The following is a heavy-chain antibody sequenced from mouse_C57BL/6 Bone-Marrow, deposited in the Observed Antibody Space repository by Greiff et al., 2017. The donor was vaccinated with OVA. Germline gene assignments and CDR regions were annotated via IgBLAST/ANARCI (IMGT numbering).Heavy chain of an antibody. CDR2: IDPSDSET. CDR1: GYTFTSYW. D-gene: IGHD4-1*01. J-gene: IGHJ4*01. Sequence: VQLQQPGAELVRPGSSVKLSCKASGYTFTSYWMHWVKQRPIQGLEWIGNIDPSDSETHYNQKFKDKATLTVDKSSSTAYMQLSRLTSEDSAVYYGARRVGRDAMDYWGQGTSVTVSS. CDR3: ARRVGRDAMDY. V-gene: IGHV1-52*01.